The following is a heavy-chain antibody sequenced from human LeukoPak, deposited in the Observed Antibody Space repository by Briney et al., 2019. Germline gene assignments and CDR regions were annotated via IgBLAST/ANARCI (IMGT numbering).Heavy chain of an antibody. Sequence: GASVKVSCKASGSSFTSTGFTWVRQALGQGLEWMGWTSAYTGNTNYAQKLQGRVTMTTVTSTTTAYMELRSLISDDTAVYYCARIYFGSGSFAFDIWGQGTMVTVSS. V-gene: IGHV1-18*01. CDR3: ARIYFGSGSFAFDI. D-gene: IGHD3-10*01. CDR2: TSAYTGNT. CDR1: GSSFTSTG. J-gene: IGHJ3*02.